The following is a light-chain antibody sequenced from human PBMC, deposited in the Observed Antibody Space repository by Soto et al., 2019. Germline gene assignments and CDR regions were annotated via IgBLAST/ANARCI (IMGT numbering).Light chain of an antibody. CDR2: EVT. V-gene: IGLV2-14*01. Sequence: QSALTQPASVSGSPGQSIIISSTGSGSDIGAYNYVSWYQQHPGKAPKLMIFEVTNRPSGVSDRFSGSKSGNTASLTISRLQAEDEADYYCSSYTSSSTPVVFGGGTKLTVL. CDR3: SSYTSSSTPVV. CDR1: GSDIGAYNY. J-gene: IGLJ2*01.